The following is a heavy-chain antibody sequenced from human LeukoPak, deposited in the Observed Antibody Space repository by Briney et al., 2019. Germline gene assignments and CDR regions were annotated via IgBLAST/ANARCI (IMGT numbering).Heavy chain of an antibody. CDR3: ATEVHDSSGA. D-gene: IGHD3-22*01. J-gene: IGHJ4*02. V-gene: IGHV4-61*02. CDR2: IYTSGST. CDR1: GGSISSSSYY. Sequence: SETLSLTCTVSGGSISSSSYYWGWIRQPAGKGLEWIGRIYTSGSTNYNPSLKSRVTMSVDTSKNQFSLKLSSVTAADTAVYYCATEVHDSSGAWGQGTLVTVSS.